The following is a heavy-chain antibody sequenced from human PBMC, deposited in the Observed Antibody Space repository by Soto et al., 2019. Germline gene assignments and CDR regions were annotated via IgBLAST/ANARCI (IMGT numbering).Heavy chain of an antibody. V-gene: IGHV4-39*01. J-gene: IGHJ4*02. CDR1: GGSSSSTTYY. CDR3: AGQSYESRGYFYDY. D-gene: IGHD3-22*01. CDR2: IYSGGNT. Sequence: QLLLQGSGPGLVKPSETLSLTCTVSGGSSSSTTYYWGGMRQSPGKGLEWIGNIYSGGNTYYNRSLQSRVTISADTSKNHLSLQLISVTAADTAVYYCAGQSYESRGYFYDYWGQGTLVTVSS.